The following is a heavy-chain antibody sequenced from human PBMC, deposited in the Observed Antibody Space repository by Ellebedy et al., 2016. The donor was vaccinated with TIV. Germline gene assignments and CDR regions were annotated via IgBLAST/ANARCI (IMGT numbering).Heavy chain of an antibody. CDR1: VYTFTSYD. V-gene: IGHV1-8*01. J-gene: IGHJ4*02. D-gene: IGHD3-3*01. CDR2: MNPNRGNT. CDR3: ARVSLRDDFWSGSGDY. Sequence: ASVKVSCXASVYTFTSYDINWVRQATGHGLAWMGWMNPNRGNTGYAQKFQGRVTMTRNTSISTAYMELSSLRSEDTAVYYCARVSLRDDFWSGSGDYWGQGTLVTVSS.